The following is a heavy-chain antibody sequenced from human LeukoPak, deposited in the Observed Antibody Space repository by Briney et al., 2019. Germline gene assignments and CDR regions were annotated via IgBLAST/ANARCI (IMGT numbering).Heavy chain of an antibody. V-gene: IGHV3-23*01. CDR2: ITGSGKNT. CDR3: AKAASSSWPSYQYGMDV. Sequence: PGGSLRLSCAASGFIFSSYSMGWVRQAPGEGLEWVSVITGSGKNTYYADSVKGRFTISKDNSKNTVYLQMNDLRVDDTAVYYCAKAASSSWPSYQYGMDVWGQGTTVTVSS. D-gene: IGHD6-13*01. CDR1: GFIFSSYS. J-gene: IGHJ6*02.